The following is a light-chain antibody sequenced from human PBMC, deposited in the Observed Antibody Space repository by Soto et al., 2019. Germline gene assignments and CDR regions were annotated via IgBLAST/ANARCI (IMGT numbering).Light chain of an antibody. CDR3: SSQASYHTRV. CDR1: SSGVGGNNY. Sequence: QSVLTQPASVSGSPGQSIAISCTGTSSGVGGNNYVSWYQQHPGKAPKLIIHEVSNRPSGLSDRFSGSKSGNTASLTISVLQVDYEGDYYCSSQASYHTRVFGAGTKVTVL. V-gene: IGLV2-14*01. CDR2: EVS. J-gene: IGLJ1*01.